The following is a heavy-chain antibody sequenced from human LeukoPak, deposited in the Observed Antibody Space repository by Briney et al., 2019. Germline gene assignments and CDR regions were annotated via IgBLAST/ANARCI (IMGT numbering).Heavy chain of an antibody. CDR1: GYTFTSYA. CDR2: INPSGGST. D-gene: IGHD2-21*02. J-gene: IGHJ4*02. CDR3: ARAESYCGGDCYGYDY. V-gene: IGHV1-46*01. Sequence: ASVKVSCKASGYTFTSYAMNWVRQAPGQGLEWMGIINPSGGSTSYAQKFQGRVTMTRDMSTSTVYMELSSLRSEDTAVYYCARAESYCGGDCYGYDYWGQGTLVTVSS.